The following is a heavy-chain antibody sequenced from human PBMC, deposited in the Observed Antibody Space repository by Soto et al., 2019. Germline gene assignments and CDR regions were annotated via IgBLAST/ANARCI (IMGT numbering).Heavy chain of an antibody. CDR1: GFTFSSYA. D-gene: IGHD6-13*01. CDR3: ARGRSPTYSRGREGAFDI. CDR2: ISYDGSNK. J-gene: IGHJ3*02. V-gene: IGHV3-30-3*01. Sequence: SGGSLRLSCAASGFTFSSYAMHWVRQAPGKVLEWVAVISYDGSNKYYADSVKGRFTISRDNSKNTLYLQMNSLRAEDTAVYYCARGRSPTYSRGREGAFDIWGQGTMVNVSS.